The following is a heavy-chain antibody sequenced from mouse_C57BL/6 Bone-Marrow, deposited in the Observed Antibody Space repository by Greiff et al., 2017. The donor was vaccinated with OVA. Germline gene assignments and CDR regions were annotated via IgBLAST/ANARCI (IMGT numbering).Heavy chain of an antibody. CDR3: AIPELFFDY. J-gene: IGHJ2*01. V-gene: IGHV5-6*01. CDR2: ISSGGSYT. Sequence: EVKLVESGGDLVKPGGSLKLSCAASGFTFSSYGMSWVRQTPDKRLEWVATISSGGSYTYYPDSVKGRFTISRDNAKNTLYLQMSSLKSEDTAMYYCAIPELFFDYWGQGTTLTVSS. CDR1: GFTFSSYG.